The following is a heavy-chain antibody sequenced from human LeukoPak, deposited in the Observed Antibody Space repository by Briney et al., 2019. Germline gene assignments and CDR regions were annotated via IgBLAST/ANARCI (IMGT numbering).Heavy chain of an antibody. J-gene: IGHJ4*02. CDR2: INPNSGGT. Sequence: GASVKVSCKASGYTFTGYYMHWVRPAPGQGLEWMGWINPNSGGTNYAQKFQGRVTMTRDTSISTAYMELSRLRSDDTAVYYCARAAKRWLRLGYYFDYWGQGTLVTVSS. V-gene: IGHV1-2*02. D-gene: IGHD5-24*01. CDR1: GYTFTGYY. CDR3: ARAAKRWLRLGYYFDY.